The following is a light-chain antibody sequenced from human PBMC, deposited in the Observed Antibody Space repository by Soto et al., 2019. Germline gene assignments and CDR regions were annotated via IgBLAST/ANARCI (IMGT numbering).Light chain of an antibody. CDR3: QQYKDYSPVCS. Sequence: DIQLTQSPSTLSASVGDKVIITCRARHDVANYLSWYQQKPGEAPKHLIYEASNLRSGAPSRFSRSGSGTEFTLTITCLQSDDFATYYCQQYKDYSPVCSFGQGTKVEIK. CDR2: EAS. J-gene: IGKJ2*04. CDR1: HDVANY. V-gene: IGKV1-5*01.